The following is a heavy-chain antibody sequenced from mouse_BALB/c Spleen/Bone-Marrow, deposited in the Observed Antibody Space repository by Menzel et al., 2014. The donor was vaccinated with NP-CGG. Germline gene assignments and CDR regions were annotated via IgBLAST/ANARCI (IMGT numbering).Heavy chain of an antibody. Sequence: EVKLVDSGGGLVQPGGSLILSCAPSGFTFTDYFMTWVRQPPGKALEWLGFIRNKANGYTTEYSASVKGRFTISRNNSQSILYLQMNTLRAEDSATYYCARGYYDDYWGQGTTLTVSS. CDR2: IRNKANGYTT. V-gene: IGHV7-3*02. CDR3: ARGYYDDY. CDR1: GFTFTDYF. J-gene: IGHJ2*01. D-gene: IGHD2-4*01.